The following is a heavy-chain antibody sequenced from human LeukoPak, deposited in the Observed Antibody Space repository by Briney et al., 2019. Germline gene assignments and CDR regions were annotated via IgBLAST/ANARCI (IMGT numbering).Heavy chain of an antibody. D-gene: IGHD3-22*01. CDR2: INPNSGGT. V-gene: IGHV1-2*06. J-gene: IGHJ4*02. CDR1: GYTFTGYY. CDR3: ASVDYYDSSGYRDY. Sequence: GASVKVSCKASGYTFTGYYMHWLRQAPGQGLEWMGRINPNSGGTNYAQKFQGRVTMTRDTSISTAYMELSRLRSDDTAVYYCASVDYYDSSGYRDYWGQGTLVTVSS.